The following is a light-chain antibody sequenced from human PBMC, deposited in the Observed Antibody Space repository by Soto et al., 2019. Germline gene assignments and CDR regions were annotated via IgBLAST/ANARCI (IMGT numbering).Light chain of an antibody. V-gene: IGKV4-1*01. CDR2: WAS. CDR1: QSVLYSSNNKNY. Sequence: DIVMTQSPDSLAVSLGERATINCKSSQSVLYSSNNKNYLAWYQQKPGQPPKLLVYWASTLESGVPDRFSGSRSGTDFTLTISSLQAEDVAVYFCQQYYSSQWTFGQGTKVEIE. CDR3: QQYYSSQWT. J-gene: IGKJ1*01.